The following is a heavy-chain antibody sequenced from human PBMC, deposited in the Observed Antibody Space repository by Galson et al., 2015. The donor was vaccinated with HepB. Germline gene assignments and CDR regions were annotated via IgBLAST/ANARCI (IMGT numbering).Heavy chain of an antibody. D-gene: IGHD3-10*01. CDR1: GFTFSSYS. CDR3: ARDLAMVRGVITYYYYGMDV. CDR2: ISSSSSTI. V-gene: IGHV3-48*01. J-gene: IGHJ6*02. Sequence: SLRLSCAASGFTFSSYSMNWVRQAPGKGLEWVSYISSSSSTIYYADSVKGRFTISRDNAKNSLYLQMNSLRAEDTAVYYCARDLAMVRGVITYYYYGMDVWGQGTTVTVSS.